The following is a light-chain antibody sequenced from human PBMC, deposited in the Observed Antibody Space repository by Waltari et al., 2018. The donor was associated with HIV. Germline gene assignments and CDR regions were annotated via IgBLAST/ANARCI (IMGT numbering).Light chain of an antibody. V-gene: IGLV3-25*03. CDR1: ALPPHS. Sequence: SSELTQPPSVSVSPGPPARITCPGDALPPHSGHWYQQKPGPAPVLVIYKDSKRPSGIPERFSRSSSGTTVTLTISGVQAEDETDYYCQSADSSGTYVVFGGGTKLTVL. CDR2: KDS. CDR3: QSADSSGTYVV. J-gene: IGLJ2*01.